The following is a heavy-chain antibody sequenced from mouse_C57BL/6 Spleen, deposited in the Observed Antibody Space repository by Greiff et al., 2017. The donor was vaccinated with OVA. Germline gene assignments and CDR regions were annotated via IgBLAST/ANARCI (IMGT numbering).Heavy chain of an antibody. V-gene: IGHV1-80*01. CDR1: GYAFSSYW. J-gene: IGHJ2*01. Sequence: QVQLQQSGAELVKPGASVKISCKASGYAFSSYWMNWVTQRPGQGLEWIGQIYPGDGGTNYNGKFKGKATLTADKSSSTAYMQLSSLTSKDAAVDFCARGGITRASRDFDYWGKGTTLTVSS. D-gene: IGHD1-2*01. CDR3: ARGGITRASRDFDY. CDR2: IYPGDGGT.